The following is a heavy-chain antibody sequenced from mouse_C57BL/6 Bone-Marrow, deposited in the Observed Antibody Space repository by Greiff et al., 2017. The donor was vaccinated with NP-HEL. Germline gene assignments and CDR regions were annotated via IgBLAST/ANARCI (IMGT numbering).Heavy chain of an antibody. Sequence: EVQLQQSGPELVKPGASVKMSCKASGYTFTDYNMHWVKQSHGKSLEWIGYINPNNGGTSYNQKFKGKATLTVNKSSSTAYMELRSLTSEDSAVYYCARTYGYVYYAMDYWGQGTSVTVSS. CDR2: INPNNGGT. CDR3: ARTYGYVYYAMDY. CDR1: GYTFTDYN. J-gene: IGHJ4*01. D-gene: IGHD2-2*01. V-gene: IGHV1-22*01.